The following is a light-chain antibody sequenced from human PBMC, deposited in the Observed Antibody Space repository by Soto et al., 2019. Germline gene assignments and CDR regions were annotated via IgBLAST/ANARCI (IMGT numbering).Light chain of an antibody. CDR3: QQYGSSPRT. CDR1: QSLSSNF. J-gene: IGKJ1*01. CDR2: DAS. V-gene: IGKV3-20*01. Sequence: EIVLTQSPGTLSSSPGERATLSCRASQSLSSNFLAWYQQKPGQAPRLLIYDASSRATGIPDRFSGSGSGTDFTLTISGLEPEDFAVYYCQQYGSSPRTFGQGTKVDIK.